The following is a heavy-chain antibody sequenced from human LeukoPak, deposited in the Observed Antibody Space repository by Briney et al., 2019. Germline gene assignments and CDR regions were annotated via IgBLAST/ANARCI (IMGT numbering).Heavy chain of an antibody. CDR3: ARDSGYGDYDSTYYYYYYGMDV. Sequence: PGGSLRLSCAASGFTVSSNYMSWVRQAPGKGLEWVSVIYSGGRTYYADSVKGRFTISRDNSKNTLYLQMNSLRAEDTAVYYCARDSGYGDYDSTYYYYYYGMDVWGQGTTVTVSS. CDR2: IYSGGRT. D-gene: IGHD5-12*01. J-gene: IGHJ6*02. V-gene: IGHV3-66*01. CDR1: GFTVSSNY.